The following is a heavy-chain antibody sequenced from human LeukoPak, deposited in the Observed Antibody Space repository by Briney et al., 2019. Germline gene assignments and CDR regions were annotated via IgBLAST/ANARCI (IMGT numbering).Heavy chain of an antibody. Sequence: GGSLRLSCAASGFTFSTYAMSWVRQAPGKGLEWVSAISGSGGSTYYVDSVKGRFTISRDNSKNTLYLQMNSLRAEDTAVYYCAKDLRVGVWFGAPDWGQGTLVTVSS. J-gene: IGHJ4*02. CDR2: ISGSGGST. V-gene: IGHV3-23*01. D-gene: IGHD3-10*01. CDR1: GFTFSTYA. CDR3: AKDLRVGVWFGAPD.